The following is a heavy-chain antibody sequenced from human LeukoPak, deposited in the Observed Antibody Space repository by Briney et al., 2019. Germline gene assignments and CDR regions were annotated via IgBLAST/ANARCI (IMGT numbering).Heavy chain of an antibody. CDR1: GYTFTGHY. J-gene: IGHJ4*02. V-gene: IGHV1-2*02. CDR2: INPKSGGT. CDR3: ARDERYDSSGYPFDY. D-gene: IGHD3-22*01. Sequence: ASVKVSCKASGYTFTGHYIHWVRQAPGQGLEWMGWINPKSGGTNYAQKFQGRVTMTRDTSISTAYMELSRLRSDDTAVYYCARDERYDSSGYPFDYWGQGTLVTVSS.